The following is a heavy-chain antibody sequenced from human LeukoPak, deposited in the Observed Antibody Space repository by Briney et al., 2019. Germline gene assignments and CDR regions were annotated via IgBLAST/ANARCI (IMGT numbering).Heavy chain of an antibody. CDR1: GGTFSSYT. J-gene: IGHJ3*02. CDR2: IIPILGIA. V-gene: IGHV1-69*02. D-gene: IGHD6-6*01. Sequence: GASVKVSCKASGGTFSSYTISWVRQAPGQGLGWMGRIIPILGIANYAQKFQGRVTITADKSTSTAYMELSSLRSEDTAVYYCARYSSSSFAFDIWGQGTMVTVSS. CDR3: ARYSSSSFAFDI.